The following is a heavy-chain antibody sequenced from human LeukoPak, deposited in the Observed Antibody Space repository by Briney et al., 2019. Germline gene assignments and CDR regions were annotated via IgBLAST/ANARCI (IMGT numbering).Heavy chain of an antibody. CDR1: GFTFSSYW. CDR3: TRHTLPYSSSSVNYYYYYMDV. D-gene: IGHD6-13*01. Sequence: GGSLRLSCAASGFTFSSYWMHWVRQAPGKGLVWVSRINTDGSSTSYADSVKGRFTISRDDSKNTAYLQMNSLKSEDTAVYYCTRHTLPYSSSSVNYYYYYMDVWGKGTTVTVSS. V-gene: IGHV3-74*01. J-gene: IGHJ6*03. CDR2: INTDGSST.